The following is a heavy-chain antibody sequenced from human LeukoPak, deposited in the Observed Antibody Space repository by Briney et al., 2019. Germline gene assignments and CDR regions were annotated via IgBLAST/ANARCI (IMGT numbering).Heavy chain of an antibody. J-gene: IGHJ3*02. CDR3: GRGGNGIDI. V-gene: IGHV3-74*01. D-gene: IGHD2-8*01. CDR1: GFTFSNYL. Sequence: GGSLRLSCAASGFTFSNYLMHWVRQAPGKGLVWVSRINSDESNTNSYADSVKGRFTISRDDAKNTLYLQMNSLRAEDTAVYFCGRGGNGIDIWGQGTTVIVSS. CDR2: INSDESNT.